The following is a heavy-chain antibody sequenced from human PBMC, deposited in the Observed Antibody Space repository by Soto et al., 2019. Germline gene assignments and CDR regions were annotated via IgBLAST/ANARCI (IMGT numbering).Heavy chain of an antibody. CDR3: ARDRNKIPSYFFDY. CDR2: IIPILDIA. J-gene: IGHJ4*02. CDR1: GGTFSSYT. D-gene: IGHD6-6*01. Sequence: GASVKVSCKASGGTFSSYTISWVRQAPGQGLEWMGRIIPILDIANYAEKFQGRVTITADKSTSTAYMELSSLRSEDTAVYYCARDRNKIPSYFFDYWGQGTVVTVSS. V-gene: IGHV1-69*04.